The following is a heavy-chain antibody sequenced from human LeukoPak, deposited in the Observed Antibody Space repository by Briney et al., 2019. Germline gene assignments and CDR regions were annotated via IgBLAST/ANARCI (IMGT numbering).Heavy chain of an antibody. Sequence: PGGSLRLSCAASGFTVSSNYMNWVRQAPGKGLEWVSVIYSDGSTYYADSVKGRFTISRDNSKNTLYLQMNSLRAEDTAVYYCARDTAAGKGGYFQHWGQGTLVTVSS. V-gene: IGHV3-53*05. CDR2: IYSDGST. CDR3: ARDTAAGKGGYFQH. D-gene: IGHD6-13*01. J-gene: IGHJ1*01. CDR1: GFTVSSNY.